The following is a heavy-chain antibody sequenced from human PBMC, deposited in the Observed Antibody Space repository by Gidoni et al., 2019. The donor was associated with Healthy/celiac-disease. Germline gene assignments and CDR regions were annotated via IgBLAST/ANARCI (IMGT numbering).Heavy chain of an antibody. CDR1: GFTFSRYS. CDR3: ARDDSRSDL. Sequence: EVQLVESGGGLVKPGGSLRLSWPASGFTFSRYSMNWVRQAPGKGVGWVSSISISSSYIYYADSVKGRFTISRDNAKNSLYLQMNSLRAEDTAVYYCARDDSRSDLWGRGTLVTVTS. V-gene: IGHV3-21*01. J-gene: IGHJ2*01. D-gene: IGHD6-6*01. CDR2: ISISSSYI.